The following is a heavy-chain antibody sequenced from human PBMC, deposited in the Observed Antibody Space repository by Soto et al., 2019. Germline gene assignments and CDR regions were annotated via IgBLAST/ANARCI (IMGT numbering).Heavy chain of an antibody. D-gene: IGHD2-2*02. CDR1: GYTFTSYG. CDR2: ISAYNGNT. CDR3: AREVNPRYCSSTSCYIEEDY. V-gene: IGHV1-18*04. Sequence: GASVKVSCKASGYTFTSYGISWVRQAPGQGLEWMGWISAYNGNTNYAQKLQGRVTMTTDTSTSTAYMELRSLRSDDTAVYYCAREVNPRYCSSTSCYIEEDYWGQGTLVTVSS. J-gene: IGHJ4*02.